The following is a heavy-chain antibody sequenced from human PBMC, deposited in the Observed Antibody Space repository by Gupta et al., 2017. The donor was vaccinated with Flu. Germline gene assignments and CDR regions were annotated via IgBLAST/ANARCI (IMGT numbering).Heavy chain of an antibody. D-gene: IGHD2-2*01. V-gene: IGHV4-39*01. CDR2: IYYSGTT. Sequence: QLLLQGSGPGLVKPSATLSLSCTVSGGSISTDNYYWALIRQPPGKGLEWIGTIYYSGTTYYNPSLQSRATMSLDTSRNQFSLKVRSVTAADTAVYYCAGGVGYAAFDFWGQRSLITVSS. J-gene: IGHJ4*02. CDR3: AGGVGYAAFDF. CDR1: GGSISTDNYY.